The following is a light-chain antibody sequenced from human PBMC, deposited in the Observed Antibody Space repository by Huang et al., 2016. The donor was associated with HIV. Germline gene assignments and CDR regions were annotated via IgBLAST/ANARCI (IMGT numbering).Light chain of an antibody. V-gene: IGKV1-39*01. J-gene: IGKJ3*01. CDR3: QQSFSRSLFT. CDR1: QNIRNF. Sequence: DIQMTQSPSSLSASVGDRVTITCRASQNIRNFLNWYQHKPGKAPKLLIYTASNLESGVPSRFSGSGSGTDFTLTISSLQPEDFATYYCQQSFSRSLFTFGPGTIVDIK. CDR2: TAS.